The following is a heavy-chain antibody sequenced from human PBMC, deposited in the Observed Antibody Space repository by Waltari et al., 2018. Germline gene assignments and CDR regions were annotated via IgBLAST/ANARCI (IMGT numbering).Heavy chain of an antibody. Sequence: QVQLVQSGAEVKKPGSSVKVSCKASGGTFSSYAISWVRQAPGQGLEWMGGIIPILGTANYAQKFQGRVTITTDESTSTAYVELSSLRSEDTAVYYCARGLGATVLPLFDYWGQGTLVTVSS. CDR2: IIPILGTA. D-gene: IGHD1-26*01. CDR3: ARGLGATVLPLFDY. CDR1: GGTFSSYA. V-gene: IGHV1-69*05. J-gene: IGHJ4*02.